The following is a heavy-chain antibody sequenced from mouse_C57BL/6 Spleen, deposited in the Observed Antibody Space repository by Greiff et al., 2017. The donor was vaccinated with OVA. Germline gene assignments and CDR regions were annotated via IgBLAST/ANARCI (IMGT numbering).Heavy chain of an antibody. J-gene: IGHJ3*01. V-gene: IGHV1-22*01. Sequence: EVQLQQSGPELVKPGASVKMSCKASGYTFTDYNMHWVKQSHGKSLEWIGYINPNNGGTSYNQKFKGKATLTVNKSSSTAYMELRSLTSEDSAVYYCARDRYDGYYEIAYWGQGTLVTVSA. CDR1: GYTFTDYN. D-gene: IGHD2-3*01. CDR3: ARDRYDGYYEIAY. CDR2: INPNNGGT.